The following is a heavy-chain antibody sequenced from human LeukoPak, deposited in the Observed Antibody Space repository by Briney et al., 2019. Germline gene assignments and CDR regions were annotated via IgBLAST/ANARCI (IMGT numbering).Heavy chain of an antibody. J-gene: IGHJ4*02. CDR3: AKDLNGGQLEMAHLFDY. CDR2: IRYDGSNK. V-gene: IGHV3-30*02. Sequence: PGGSLRLSCAASGFTFSSYGMHWVRQAPGKGLEWVAFIRYDGSNKYYADSVKGRFTISRDNSKNTLYLQMNSLRAEDTAVYYCAKDLNGGQLEMAHLFDYWGQGTLVTVSS. D-gene: IGHD5-24*01. CDR1: GFTFSSYG.